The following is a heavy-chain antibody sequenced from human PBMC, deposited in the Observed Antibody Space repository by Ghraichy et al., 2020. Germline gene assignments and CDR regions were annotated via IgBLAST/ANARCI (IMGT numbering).Heavy chain of an antibody. D-gene: IGHD3-22*01. V-gene: IGHV4-59*01. Sequence: SETLSLTCTVSGGSISSYYWNWIRQPPGKGLEWIGYIYYSGSTNYNPSLKSRVTISVDTSKNQFSLKLSSVTAADTAVYYCARELLGDYYDSSGYLDYWGQGTLVTVSS. CDR2: IYYSGST. J-gene: IGHJ4*02. CDR3: ARELLGDYYDSSGYLDY. CDR1: GGSISSYY.